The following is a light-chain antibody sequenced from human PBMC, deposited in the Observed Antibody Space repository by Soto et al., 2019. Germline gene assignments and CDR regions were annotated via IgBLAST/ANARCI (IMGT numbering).Light chain of an antibody. J-gene: IGKJ1*01. CDR1: QSVSSN. CDR2: GAS. CDR3: QQYNNWPPWS. Sequence: EIVMTQSPATLSVSPGERATLSCRASQSVSSNLAWFQQKPGQAPRLLIYGASTRATGIPARFSGSGSGIEFTLTISSLQSEDFAVYYCQQYNNWPPWSFGQGTKVESK. V-gene: IGKV3-15*01.